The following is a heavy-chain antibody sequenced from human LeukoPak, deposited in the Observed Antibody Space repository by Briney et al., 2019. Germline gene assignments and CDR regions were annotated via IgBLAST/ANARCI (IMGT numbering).Heavy chain of an antibody. J-gene: IGHJ5*02. CDR2: INANSGGT. Sequence: ASVKVSCKASGYIFTGYYMHWVRQAPGQGLEWTGWINANSGGTKYAQKFQGRVTMTRDTSISTAYMELSSLRSDDTAVYYCARGRLGTWFGELKAWGQGTLVTVSS. CDR1: GYIFTGYY. D-gene: IGHD3-10*01. CDR3: ARGRLGTWFGELKA. V-gene: IGHV1-2*02.